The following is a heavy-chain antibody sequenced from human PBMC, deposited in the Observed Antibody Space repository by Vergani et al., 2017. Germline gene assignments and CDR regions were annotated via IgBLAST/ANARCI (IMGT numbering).Heavy chain of an antibody. Sequence: EVQLVESGGGLVKPGGSLRLSCAASGFTFSSYSMNWVRQAQGKGLEWVSSISSSSSYIYYADSVKGRFTISRDNAKNSLYMQMNSLRAEDTAVYYCARAGPRICVTGGSCYGRDAFDIWGQGTMVTVSS. CDR2: ISSSSSYI. V-gene: IGHV3-21*01. CDR1: GFTFSSYS. D-gene: IGHD2-15*01. CDR3: ARAGPRICVTGGSCYGRDAFDI. J-gene: IGHJ3*02.